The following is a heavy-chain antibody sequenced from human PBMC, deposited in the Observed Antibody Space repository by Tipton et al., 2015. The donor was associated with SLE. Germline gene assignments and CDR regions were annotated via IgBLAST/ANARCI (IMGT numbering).Heavy chain of an antibody. D-gene: IGHD6-6*01. CDR1: GYSFSSYW. V-gene: IGHV5-51*01. J-gene: IGHJ4*02. CDR3: TRHRYSSSSGDF. Sequence: QLVQSGVEVKKPGESLRISCKVSGYSFSSYWIGWVRQMPGKGLEWMGATYPRDSDTRYSPSFQGQVAISVDKSISTAYLQWGRLETSDTAMYYCTRHRYSSSSGDFWGQGTLLIVSS. CDR2: TYPRDSDT.